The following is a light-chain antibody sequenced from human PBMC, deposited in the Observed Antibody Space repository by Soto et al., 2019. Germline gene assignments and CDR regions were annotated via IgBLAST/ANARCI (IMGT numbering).Light chain of an antibody. V-gene: IGKV3-20*01. J-gene: IGKJ3*01. CDR2: GAS. CDR1: QSVSNN. Sequence: EIVMTQSPATLSVSPGERASLCCRASQSVSNNLAWYQQKRGQAPRLLIYGASSRATGIPDRFSGSGSGTDFTLTISRLEPEDFSVYYCHQYGTAPLTFGPGNKGDI. CDR3: HQYGTAPLT.